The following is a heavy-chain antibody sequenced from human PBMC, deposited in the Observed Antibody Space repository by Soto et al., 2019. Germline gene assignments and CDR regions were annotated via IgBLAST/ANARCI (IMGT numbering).Heavy chain of an antibody. CDR3: VRENYFDY. CDR2: IRRDLTDR. CDR1: GLRFISFW. V-gene: IGHV3-7*01. J-gene: IGHJ4*02. Sequence: GGALRLSCAGSGLRFISFWMCWVRQAPWKRLELLANIRRDLTDRSYADSVKGLFAIARDNADNSVYLQMDILGFEDTAVYYWVRENYFDYWGQGTLVTVSS.